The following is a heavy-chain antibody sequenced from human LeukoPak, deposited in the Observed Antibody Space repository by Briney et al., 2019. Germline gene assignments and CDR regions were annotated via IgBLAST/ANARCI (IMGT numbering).Heavy chain of an antibody. J-gene: IGHJ6*03. V-gene: IGHV1-2*02. CDR3: ARLLINYYGSGSDYYYYYMDV. CDR2: INPNSGGT. CDR1: GYTFTGYY. Sequence: ASVKVSCKASGYTFTGYYMHWVRQAPGQGLEWMGWINPNSGGTNYAQKFQGRVTMTRDTSISTAYMELSRLRSDDTAVYYCARLLINYYGSGSDYYYYYMDVWGKGTTVTVSS. D-gene: IGHD3-10*01.